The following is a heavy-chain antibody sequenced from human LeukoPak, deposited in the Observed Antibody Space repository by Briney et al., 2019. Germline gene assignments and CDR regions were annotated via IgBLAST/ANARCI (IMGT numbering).Heavy chain of an antibody. CDR3: ARDVSYYYDSSGPYYFDY. Sequence: GGSLRLSCAASGFTFSDYYMSWIRQAPGKGLEWVSYISSSGSTIYYADSVKGRFTISRDNAKNSLYLQMNSLRAEDTAVYYCARDVSYYYDSSGPYYFDYWGRGTLVTVSS. CDR1: GFTFSDYY. J-gene: IGHJ4*02. CDR2: ISSSGSTI. V-gene: IGHV3-11*01. D-gene: IGHD3-22*01.